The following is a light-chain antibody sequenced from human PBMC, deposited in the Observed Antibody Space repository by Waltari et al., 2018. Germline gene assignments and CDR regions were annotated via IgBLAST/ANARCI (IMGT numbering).Light chain of an antibody. Sequence: QSVLTQPPSASGTPGQRVTISCSGSSPNIGSNTVNWYQQLPGTAPKLLFYSNNQRPSGVPDRFSGSNSGTSASLAISGLQSEEEADYYCAAWDDSLNGVVFGGGTKLTVL. CDR2: SNN. J-gene: IGLJ2*01. CDR1: SPNIGSNT. V-gene: IGLV1-44*01. CDR3: AAWDDSLNGVV.